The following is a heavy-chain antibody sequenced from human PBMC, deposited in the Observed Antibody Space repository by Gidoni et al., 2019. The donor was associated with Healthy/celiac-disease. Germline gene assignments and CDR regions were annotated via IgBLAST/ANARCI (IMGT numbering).Heavy chain of an antibody. CDR3: ARPGRAAGTDLEDY. Sequence: EVQLVETGGGLIQPGGSLRLSCAASGFTVSSNYMSWVRQAPGKGLEWVSVIYSGGSTYYADSVKGRFTISRDNSKNTLYLQMNSLRAEDTAVYYCARPGRAAGTDLEDYWGQGTLVTVSS. CDR2: IYSGGST. D-gene: IGHD6-13*01. CDR1: GFTVSSNY. V-gene: IGHV3-53*02. J-gene: IGHJ4*02.